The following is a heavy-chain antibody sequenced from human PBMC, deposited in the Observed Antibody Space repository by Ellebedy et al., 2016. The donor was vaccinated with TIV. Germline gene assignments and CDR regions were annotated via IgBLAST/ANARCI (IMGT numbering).Heavy chain of an antibody. V-gene: IGHV3-7*01. CDR2: IKVDGSNK. CDR3: VRGGGSFDY. CDR1: GFTFSTFW. D-gene: IGHD1-26*01. J-gene: IGHJ4*02. Sequence: GESLKISXAASGFTFSTFWMSWVRQAPGKGLEWLANIKVDGSNKYYVDSVKGRFTISRDNAKNSLYLQMDSLRVEDTAIYYCVRGGGSFDYWGQGALVTVSS.